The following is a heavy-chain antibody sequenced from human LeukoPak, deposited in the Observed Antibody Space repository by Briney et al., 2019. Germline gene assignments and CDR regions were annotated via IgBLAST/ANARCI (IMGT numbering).Heavy chain of an antibody. J-gene: IGHJ4*02. CDR3: AKDRSYSYSYFDY. CDR2: ISWNSGNI. CDR1: GFTFDDYA. Sequence: LSGRSLRLSCAASGFTFDDYAMHWVRQAPGKGLEWVSGISWNSGNIGYADSVKGRFTISRDNAKNSLYLQMNSLRPEDTALYYCAKDRSYSYSYFDYWGQGTLVTVSS. D-gene: IGHD3-22*01. V-gene: IGHV3-9*01.